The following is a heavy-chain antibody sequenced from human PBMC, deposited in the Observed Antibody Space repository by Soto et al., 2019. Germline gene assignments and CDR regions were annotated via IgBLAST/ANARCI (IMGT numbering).Heavy chain of an antibody. V-gene: IGHV4-39*01. D-gene: IGHD1-26*01. CDR2: IHYSGNV. J-gene: IGHJ3*01. CDR1: GGSIRSSAYY. Sequence: QLQLQESGPGLVKPSETLSLTCTVSGGSIRSSAYYWGWIRQPPGKGLEWIGTIHYSGNVDYNPSLRSRVTISVDGCKYLLYLDLTSVTAADSAVFYCASPLTLSGSSSSDAFYAWGQGTMVTVSS. CDR3: ASPLTLSGSSSSDAFYA.